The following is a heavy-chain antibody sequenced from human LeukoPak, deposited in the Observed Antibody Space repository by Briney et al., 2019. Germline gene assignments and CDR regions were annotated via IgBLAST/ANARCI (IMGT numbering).Heavy chain of an antibody. CDR3: ARGVQLDYYYYYMDV. J-gene: IGHJ6*03. CDR1: GGTFSSYA. V-gene: IGHV1-69*05. Sequence: ASVKVSCKASGGTFSSYAISWVRQAPGQGLEWMGRIIPIFGTANYAQKFQGRVTITTDESTSTAYMELSSLRSEDTAVCYCARGVQLDYYYYYMDVWGKGTTVTVSS. CDR2: IIPIFGTA. D-gene: IGHD5-18*01.